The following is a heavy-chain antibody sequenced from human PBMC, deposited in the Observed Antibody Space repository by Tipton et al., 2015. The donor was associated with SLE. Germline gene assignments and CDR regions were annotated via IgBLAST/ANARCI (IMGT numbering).Heavy chain of an antibody. J-gene: IGHJ4*02. Sequence: TLSLTCTVSGGSISSYYWSWIRQPPGKGLEWIGYIYYSGSTNYNPSLKSRVTISVDTSKNQFSLKLSSVTAADTAVYYCARGPRALLYAFDYWGQGTLVTVSS. CDR2: IYYSGST. CDR1: GGSISSYY. V-gene: IGHV4-59*12. CDR3: ARGPRALLYAFDY. D-gene: IGHD2-2*02.